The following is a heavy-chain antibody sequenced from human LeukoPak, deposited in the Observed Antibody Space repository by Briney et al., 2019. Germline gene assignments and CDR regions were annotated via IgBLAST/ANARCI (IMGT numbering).Heavy chain of an antibody. Sequence: SETLSLTCAVYGGSFSGYYWSWIRQPPGKGLEWIGEINHSGSTNYNPSLKSRVTISVDTSKNQFSLKLSSVTAADTAVYYCARGLTGYWGQGTLVTVSS. CDR2: INHSGST. J-gene: IGHJ4*02. CDR1: GGSFSGYY. CDR3: ARGLTGY. V-gene: IGHV4-34*01.